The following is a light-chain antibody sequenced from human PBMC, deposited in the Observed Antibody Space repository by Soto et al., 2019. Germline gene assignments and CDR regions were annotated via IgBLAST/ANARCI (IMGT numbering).Light chain of an antibody. V-gene: IGLV2-14*01. Sequence: QSALTQPGSVSGSPGQPITIFCTGTSSDVGGYNYFSWYQQHPGKAPKLMIYEVSNRPSRVSNRFSGSKSGNTASLTISGLQAEDEADYYCSSYTSSSPLYVFGTGTKVPVL. CDR2: EVS. CDR3: SSYTSSSPLYV. CDR1: SSDVGGYNY. J-gene: IGLJ1*01.